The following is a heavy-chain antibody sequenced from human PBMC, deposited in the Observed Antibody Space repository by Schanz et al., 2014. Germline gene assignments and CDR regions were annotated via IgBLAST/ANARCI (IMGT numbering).Heavy chain of an antibody. CDR3: TSAVRATFGYFAY. Sequence: EVQLVESGGGLVQPGGSLRLSCAASGFTFSNYWMSWVRQAPGKGLEWLANINQDGSEEYYVDSLNGRLTISRDNARNSLYLQMNSLKTEDTAVYYCTSAVRATFGYFAYWGQGTLLVTVSS. CDR2: INQDGSEE. V-gene: IGHV3-7*03. CDR1: GFTFSNYW. D-gene: IGHD2-15*01. J-gene: IGHJ4*02.